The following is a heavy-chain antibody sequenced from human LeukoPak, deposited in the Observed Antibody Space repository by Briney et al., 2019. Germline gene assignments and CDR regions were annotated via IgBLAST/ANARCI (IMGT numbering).Heavy chain of an antibody. V-gene: IGHV4-34*01. CDR3: ARGPELDLAGAFDI. CDR1: GGSFSSYY. D-gene: IGHD1-7*01. Sequence: SETLSLTCAVYGGSFSSYYWSWIRQPPGKGLEWIGEINHSGSTNYNPSLKSRVTISVDTSKNQFSLKLSSVTAADTAVYYCARGPELDLAGAFDIWGQGTMVTVSS. J-gene: IGHJ3*02. CDR2: INHSGST.